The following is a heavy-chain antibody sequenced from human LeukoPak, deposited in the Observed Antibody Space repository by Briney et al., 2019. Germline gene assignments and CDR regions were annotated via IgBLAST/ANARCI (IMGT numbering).Heavy chain of an antibody. V-gene: IGHV4-39*07. CDR1: GGSITSSNQL. Sequence: SETLSLTCTVSGGSITSSNQLWGWISQPPGRGMEWIATIFYSGSTYYNPSLKSRGTISVDTSKNQFSLSLHSVTAADTAVYYCSREQLGLLLTSAFYIWGQGTMVTVSS. CDR3: SREQLGLLLTSAFYI. J-gene: IGHJ3*02. D-gene: IGHD6-6*01. CDR2: IFYSGST.